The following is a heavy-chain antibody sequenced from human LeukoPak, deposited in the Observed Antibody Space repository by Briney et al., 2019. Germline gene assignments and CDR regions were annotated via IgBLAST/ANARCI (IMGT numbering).Heavy chain of an antibody. CDR2: IRGDAGST. CDR1: GFTVSSKY. Sequence: GGSLRLSCAASGFTVSSKYLTWVRQAPGKGLEWVSAIRGDAGSTGYADSVKGRFTISRDNAKNSLYLQMNSLRVEDTALYYCARVWAWGSGNYFDNWGQGTLVTVSS. CDR3: ARVWAWGSGNYFDN. V-gene: IGHV3-20*04. J-gene: IGHJ4*02. D-gene: IGHD7-27*01.